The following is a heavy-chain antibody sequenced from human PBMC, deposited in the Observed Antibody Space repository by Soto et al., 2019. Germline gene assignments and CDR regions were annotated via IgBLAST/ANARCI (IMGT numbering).Heavy chain of an antibody. CDR2: TYYRSKWYN. V-gene: IGHV6-1*01. Sequence: SQTLSLTCVISGDSVSSNSAAWNWIRQSPSRGLEWLGRTYYRSKWYNDYAVSVKSRITINPDTSKNQFSLQLNSVTPEDTAAYYCARASSGWYAAYHYYGMDVWGQGNTVTVSS. CDR3: ARASSGWYAAYHYYGMDV. J-gene: IGHJ6*02. D-gene: IGHD6-19*01. CDR1: GDSVSSNSAA.